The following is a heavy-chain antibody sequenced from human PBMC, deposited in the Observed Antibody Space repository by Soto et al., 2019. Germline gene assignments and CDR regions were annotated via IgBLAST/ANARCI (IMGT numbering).Heavy chain of an antibody. Sequence: QVQLQESGPGQVKPSETLSLTCTISGGSISVYYWSWVRQPPGHELEWIGYIYASGSPYYNPSPRSRVTIPADSSKNQIALKLTSPTAADTAFYYWARGVGSSPPRYWGRGTLVTVSS. CDR2: IYASGSP. D-gene: IGHD1-26*01. V-gene: IGHV4-59*13. CDR3: ARGVGSSPPRY. CDR1: GGSISVYY. J-gene: IGHJ4*02.